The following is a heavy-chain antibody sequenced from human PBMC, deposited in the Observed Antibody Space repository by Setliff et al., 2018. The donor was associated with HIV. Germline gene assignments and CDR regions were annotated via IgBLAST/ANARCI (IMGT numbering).Heavy chain of an antibody. D-gene: IGHD3-16*01. CDR1: GGSISSGGYY. J-gene: IGHJ6*03. CDR3: ARERLSELWYYMDV. V-gene: IGHV4-61*08. Sequence: SETLSLTCTVSGGSISSGGYYWSWIRHRPGKGLEWIGYIYYSGSTNYSPSLKSRVTISADKSKNQLSLRLSSVTAADTAVYYCARERLSELWYYMDVWGKGTTVTVSS. CDR2: IYYSGST.